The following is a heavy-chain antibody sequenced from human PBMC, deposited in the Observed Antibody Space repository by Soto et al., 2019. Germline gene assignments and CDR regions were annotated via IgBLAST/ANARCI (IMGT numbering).Heavy chain of an antibody. CDR2: IYHSGST. V-gene: IGHV4-30-2*01. CDR1: CGSLSSGGYS. Sequence: SGTPAPACPCSCGSLSSGGYSWSRVRQPPGKGLEWIGYIYHSGSTYYNPSLKSRVTISVDRSKNQFSLKLSSVTAADTAVYYCARVPSPWGQGTLVTVSS. CDR3: ARVPSP. J-gene: IGHJ5*02.